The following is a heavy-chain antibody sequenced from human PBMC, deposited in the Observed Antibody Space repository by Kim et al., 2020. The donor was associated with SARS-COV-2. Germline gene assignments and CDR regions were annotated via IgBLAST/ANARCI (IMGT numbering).Heavy chain of an antibody. Sequence: LSLTCAASGFTVSSNYMSWVRQAPGKGLEWVSVIYSGGSTYYTDSVKGRFTISRDNSKNTLYLQMNSLRAEDTAVYYCARNKRGYSYPYYYGMDVWGQGTTVTVSS. J-gene: IGHJ6*02. V-gene: IGHV3-53*01. CDR3: ARNKRGYSYPYYYGMDV. CDR1: GFTVSSNY. D-gene: IGHD5-18*01. CDR2: IYSGGST.